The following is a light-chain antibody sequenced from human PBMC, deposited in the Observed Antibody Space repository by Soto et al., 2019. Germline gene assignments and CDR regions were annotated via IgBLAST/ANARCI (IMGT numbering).Light chain of an antibody. J-gene: IGKJ2*01. CDR3: QQYDNLPPYT. V-gene: IGKV1-33*01. Sequence: DIQMTQSPSSLSASVGDRVTITCQASRDISVYLNWYQQKPGRPPKLLVFDASNLQTGVPSRFSGSGSGTPFTFTIDSLQPEDIATYYCQQYDNLPPYTFGQGTKVEI. CDR2: DAS. CDR1: RDISVY.